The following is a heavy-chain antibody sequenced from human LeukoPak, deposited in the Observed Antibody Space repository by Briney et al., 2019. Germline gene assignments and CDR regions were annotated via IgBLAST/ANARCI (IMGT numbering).Heavy chain of an antibody. CDR1: GFTFSSFW. D-gene: IGHD2-21*01. Sequence: GGSLRPSCAAPGFTFSSFWMSWVPQAPGKGLGWGANIKQDGSEKYYVDSVKGRFTISRDNAKNSLYLQMNSLRAEDTAVYYCARGVYSFTNWFDPWGQGTLVTVSS. CDR2: IKQDGSEK. CDR3: ARGVYSFTNWFDP. V-gene: IGHV3-7*04. J-gene: IGHJ5*02.